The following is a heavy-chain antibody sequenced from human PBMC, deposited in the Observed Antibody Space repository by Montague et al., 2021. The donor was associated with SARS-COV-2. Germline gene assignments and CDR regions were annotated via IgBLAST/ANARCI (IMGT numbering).Heavy chain of an antibody. V-gene: IGHV4-59*01. CDR3: ARVPRNYDFWSGFYDAFDI. D-gene: IGHD3-3*01. CDR2: IYYSGST. J-gene: IGHJ3*02. CDR1: GGSISSYY. Sequence: SETLSLTCTGSGGSISSYYWSWIRQPPGKGLEWIGYIYYSGSTNYNPSLKSRVTISVDTSKNQFSLKLSSVTAADTAVYYCARVPRNYDFWSGFYDAFDIWGQGTMVTVSS.